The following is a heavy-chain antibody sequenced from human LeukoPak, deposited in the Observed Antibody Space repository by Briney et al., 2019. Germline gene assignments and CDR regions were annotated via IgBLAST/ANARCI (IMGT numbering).Heavy chain of an antibody. CDR1: GFTFSSYG. D-gene: IGHD6-13*01. V-gene: IGHV3-30*19. J-gene: IGHJ4*02. Sequence: PGGSLRLSCAASGFTFSSYGMHWVRQAPGKGLEWVAVISYDGSNKYYADSVKGRFTISRDNSKNTLYLQMNSLRAEDTAVYYCARDLSSSWAIDYWGQGTLVTVSS. CDR3: ARDLSSSWAIDY. CDR2: ISYDGSNK.